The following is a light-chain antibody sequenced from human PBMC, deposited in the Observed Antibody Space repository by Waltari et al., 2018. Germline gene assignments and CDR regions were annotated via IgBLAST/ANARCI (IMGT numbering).Light chain of an antibody. CDR2: RNN. Sequence: QSLLTQPPSASGTPGQRVTISCSGSSSNIGSNFVYWYQQLPGTAPKLLMSRNNQRPSGVPDRISGSKSGTASSLAISGLRSEDEAEYYCASWDYDLSGVVFGGGTKVTVL. J-gene: IGLJ2*01. CDR1: SSNIGSNF. CDR3: ASWDYDLSGVV. V-gene: IGLV1-47*01.